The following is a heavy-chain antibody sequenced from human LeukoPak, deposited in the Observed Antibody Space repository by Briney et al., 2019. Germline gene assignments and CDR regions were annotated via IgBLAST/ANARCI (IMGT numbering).Heavy chain of an antibody. D-gene: IGHD1-26*01. J-gene: IGHJ4*02. CDR3: ARVLYAGSYYYFDY. Sequence: PSETLSLTCTVSGDSISSGYYWGWIRQPPGKGLEWIGSIYHSGSTHYNPSLKSRVTISVDTSKNQFSLKLSSVTAADTAVYYCARVLYAGSYYYFDYWGQGTLVTVSS. V-gene: IGHV4-38-2*02. CDR1: GDSISSGYY. CDR2: IYHSGST.